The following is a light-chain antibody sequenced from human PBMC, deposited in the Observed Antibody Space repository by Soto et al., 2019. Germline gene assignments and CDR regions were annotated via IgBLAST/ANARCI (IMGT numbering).Light chain of an antibody. Sequence: QSVLTQPPSASGTPGQRVTISCSGGRSNIGSNTVNWYQQVPGTAPKFLIYSNNQRPSGVPDRFSGSKSGTSASLAISGLQAEHEADYYCASWDDSLNGLVFGGGTKLPVL. CDR3: ASWDDSLNGLV. V-gene: IGLV1-44*01. CDR2: SNN. CDR1: RSNIGSNT. J-gene: IGLJ2*01.